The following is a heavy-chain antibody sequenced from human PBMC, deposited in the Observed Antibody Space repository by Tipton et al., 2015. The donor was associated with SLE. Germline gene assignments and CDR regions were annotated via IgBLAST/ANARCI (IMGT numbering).Heavy chain of an antibody. J-gene: IGHJ3*02. CDR1: GGSFSGYY. CDR3: ARGRVFIGAFDI. D-gene: IGHD3-3*01. V-gene: IGHV4-34*01. CDR2: INHSGST. Sequence: TLSLTCAVYGGSFSGYYWSWIRQPPGKGLEWIGEINHSGSTNYNPSLKSRVTISVDTSKNQFSLKLSSVTAADTAVYYCARGRVFIGAFDIWGQGTMVTVSS.